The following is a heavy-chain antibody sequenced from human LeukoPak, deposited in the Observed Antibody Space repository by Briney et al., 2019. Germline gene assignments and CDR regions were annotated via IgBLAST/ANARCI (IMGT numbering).Heavy chain of an antibody. V-gene: IGHV3-43*01. CDR3: AKDLPAGNWNYFDY. Sequence: PGGSLRLSCTASGFNIAEYTMHWVRQTPGEGLEWVSLFSYEDDNTYYADSVEGRFTISRDSSKNSLYLQMNSLRTEDTALYYCAKDLPAGNWNYFDYWGQGTLVTVSS. D-gene: IGHD1-1*01. J-gene: IGHJ4*02. CDR2: FSYEDDNT. CDR1: GFNIAEYT.